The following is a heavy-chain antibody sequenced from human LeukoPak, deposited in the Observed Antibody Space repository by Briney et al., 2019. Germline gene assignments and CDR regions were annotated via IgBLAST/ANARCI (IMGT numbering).Heavy chain of an antibody. Sequence: PGGSLRLSCAASGFTFSSYEMNWVRQAPGKGLEWVSYISSSGSTIYYADSVKGRFTVSRDNAKNSLYLQMNSLRSEDTGVYYCARAGGSSSGEGGDYFDCWGQGTLVTVSS. CDR3: ARAGGSSSGEGGDYFDC. V-gene: IGHV3-48*03. CDR1: GFTFSSYE. CDR2: ISSSGSTI. J-gene: IGHJ4*02. D-gene: IGHD6-13*01.